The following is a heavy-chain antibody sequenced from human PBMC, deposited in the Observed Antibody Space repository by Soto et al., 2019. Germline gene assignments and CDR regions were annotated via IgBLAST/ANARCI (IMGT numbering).Heavy chain of an antibody. CDR3: ARDLLSSTVRKPFDY. V-gene: IGHV3-48*02. J-gene: IGHJ4*02. CDR2: ISSSSSTI. Sequence: PGGSLRLSCAASGFTFSSYSMNWVRQAPGKGLEWVSYISSSSSTIYYADSVKGRFTISRDNAKNSLYLQMNSLRDEDTAVYYCARDLLSSTVRKPFDYWGQGTLVTVSS. CDR1: GFTFSSYS. D-gene: IGHD4-17*01.